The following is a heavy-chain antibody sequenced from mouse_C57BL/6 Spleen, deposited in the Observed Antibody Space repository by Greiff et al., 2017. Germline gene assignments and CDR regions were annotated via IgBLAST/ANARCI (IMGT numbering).Heavy chain of an antibody. J-gene: IGHJ3*01. CDR2: IDPENGDT. CDR1: GFNIKDDY. Sequence: EVQLQQSGAELVRPGASVKLSCTASGFNIKDDYMHWVKQRPEPGLAWIGWIDPENGDTEYATKFQGKATITADTSSNTAYLQISSLTSEDTAVYYCTTAQATVGFAYWGQGTLVTVSA. V-gene: IGHV14-4*01. CDR3: TTAQATVGFAY. D-gene: IGHD3-2*02.